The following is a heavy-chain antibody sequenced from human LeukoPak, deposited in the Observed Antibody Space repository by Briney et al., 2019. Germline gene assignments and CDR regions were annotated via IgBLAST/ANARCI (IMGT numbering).Heavy chain of an antibody. CDR3: AKNYGDSYFDY. V-gene: IGHV3-64*01. D-gene: IGHD4-17*01. CDR1: GFTFSSYA. Sequence: GGSLRLSCAASGFTFSSYAMHWVRQAPGKGLEYVSRISSNGGSTYYANSVKGRFTISRDNSKDTLYLQMNSLRAEDTAVYYCAKNYGDSYFDYWGQGTLVTVSS. J-gene: IGHJ4*02. CDR2: ISSNGGST.